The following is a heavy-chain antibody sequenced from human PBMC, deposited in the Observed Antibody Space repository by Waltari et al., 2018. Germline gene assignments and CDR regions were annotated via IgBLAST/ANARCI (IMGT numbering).Heavy chain of an antibody. Sequence: QIQLVQSGAEVKKPGASVKVSCRAAGYIFTHYGVRWVRQAPGQGLEWMGLIRTHNDNTDYAQKLQGRLTVTTDTSTSTAYMELTSLTSDDTAIYYCARRTGTRFDYWGQGTLITVSS. CDR3: ARRTGTRFDY. D-gene: IGHD1-1*01. J-gene: IGHJ4*02. CDR2: IRTHNDNT. V-gene: IGHV1-18*01. CDR1: GYIFTHYG.